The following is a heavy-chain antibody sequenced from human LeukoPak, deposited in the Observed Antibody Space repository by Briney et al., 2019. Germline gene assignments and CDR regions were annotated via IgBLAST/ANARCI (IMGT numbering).Heavy chain of an antibody. V-gene: IGHV4-30-2*01. CDR3: ARHVDSWGAFDI. J-gene: IGHJ3*02. CDR1: GGSISSGGYS. CDR2: IYHSGST. Sequence: SETLSLTCAVSGGSISSGGYSWSWIRQPPGKGLEWIGYIYHSGSTNYNPSLKSRVTISVDTSKKQFSLKLSSVTAADTAVYYCARHVDSWGAFDIWGQGTRVTVSS. D-gene: IGHD7-27*01.